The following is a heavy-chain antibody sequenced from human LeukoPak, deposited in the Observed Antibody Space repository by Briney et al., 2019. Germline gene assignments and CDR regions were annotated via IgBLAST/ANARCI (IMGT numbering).Heavy chain of an antibody. J-gene: IGHJ3*02. V-gene: IGHV4-30-2*01. CDR2: IYHSGST. CDR1: GGSISSGGYS. Sequence: SETLSLTCAVSGGSISSGGYSWSWIRQPPGKGLEWIGYIYHSGSTYYNPSLKSRVTISVDRSKNQFSPKLSSVTAADTAVYYCARTLHSSYDAFDIWGQGTTVTVSS. CDR3: ARTLHSSYDAFDI. D-gene: IGHD5-12*01.